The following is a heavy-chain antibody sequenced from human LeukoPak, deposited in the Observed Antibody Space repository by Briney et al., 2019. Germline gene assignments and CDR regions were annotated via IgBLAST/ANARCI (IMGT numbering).Heavy chain of an antibody. D-gene: IGHD2-2*03. J-gene: IGHJ4*02. CDR1: GYTFTSYY. V-gene: IGHV1-46*01. CDR3: ARDGYCSSTSCYGLDY. CDR2: INPGGGST. Sequence: ASVKVSCKASGYTFTSYYMHWVRQAPGQGLEWMGIINPGGGSTSYAQKFQGRVTMTRDTSTSTVYMELSSLRSEDTAVYYCARDGYCSSTSCYGLDYWGQGTLVTVSS.